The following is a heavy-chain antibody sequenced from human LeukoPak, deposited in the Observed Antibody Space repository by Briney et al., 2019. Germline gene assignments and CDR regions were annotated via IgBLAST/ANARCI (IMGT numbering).Heavy chain of an antibody. D-gene: IGHD3-22*01. J-gene: IGHJ3*02. CDR1: GGSISSSSYY. V-gene: IGHV4-39*07. CDR3: ASLRYYYDSSGYYDAFDI. Sequence: PSETLSLTCTVSGGSISSSSYYWGWIRQPPGKGLEWIGSIYYSGSTYYNPSLKSRVTISVDTSKNQFSLKLSSVTAADTAVYYCASLRYYYDSSGYYDAFDIWGQGTMVTVSS. CDR2: IYYSGST.